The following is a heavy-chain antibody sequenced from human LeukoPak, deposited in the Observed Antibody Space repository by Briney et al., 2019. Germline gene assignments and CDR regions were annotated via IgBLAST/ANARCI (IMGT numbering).Heavy chain of an antibody. J-gene: IGHJ4*02. D-gene: IGHD3-10*01. CDR2: FYHSGST. V-gene: IGHV4-38-2*02. CDR1: GYSISSDYY. CDR3: ARQDGSGQIDY. Sequence: PSETLSLTCTVSGYSISSDYYWGWIRQPPGKGLVWIGSFYHSGSTYYNPSLKSRVTISVDTSKNQFSLKLSSVTAADTAVYYCARQDGSGQIDYWGQGTLVTVSS.